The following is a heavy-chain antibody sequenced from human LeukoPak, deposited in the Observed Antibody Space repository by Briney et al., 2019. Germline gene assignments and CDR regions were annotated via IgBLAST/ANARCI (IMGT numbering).Heavy chain of an antibody. V-gene: IGHV4-39*01. D-gene: IGHD2-2*01. J-gene: IGHJ5*02. CDR2: FYYSGST. CDR3: ARHREKSSYYGVDWFDP. Sequence: SGTLSLTCTVSGDSISTSSYYWGWIRQPPGKGLEWIGSFYYSGSTYYNPSLLSRGTISADTSRNQFSLRLSSVTAADTAVYYCARHREKSSYYGVDWFDPWGQGTLVTVSS. CDR1: GDSISTSSYY.